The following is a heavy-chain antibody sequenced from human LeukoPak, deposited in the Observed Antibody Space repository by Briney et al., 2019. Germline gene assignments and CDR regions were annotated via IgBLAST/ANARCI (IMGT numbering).Heavy chain of an antibody. J-gene: IGHJ4*02. CDR1: GFIFSNYW. V-gene: IGHV3-7*01. D-gene: IGHD2-21*02. CDR2: IRGDGYEK. Sequence: GGSLRLSCAASGFIFSNYWMTWVRQAPGKGLEWVANIRGDGYEKHSADSVKGRFTISRDNAKNSVDLQMNNLRAEDTAVFYCVRNGDYYRLDYWGQGTLVTVSS. CDR3: VRNGDYYRLDY.